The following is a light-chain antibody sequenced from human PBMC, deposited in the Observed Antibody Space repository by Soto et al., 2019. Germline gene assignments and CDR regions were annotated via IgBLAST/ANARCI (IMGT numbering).Light chain of an antibody. CDR2: EVS. V-gene: IGLV2-8*01. Sequence: QSVLTQPPSASGSTGQSVTISCTGTSSDVGGYDFVSWYQQHPGKAPKLMIHEVSKRPSGVPDRFSGSKSGNTASLTVSGLQAEDEADYYCSSYAGSNNYVFGTGTKVTVL. CDR3: SSYAGSNNYV. J-gene: IGLJ1*01. CDR1: SSDVGGYDF.